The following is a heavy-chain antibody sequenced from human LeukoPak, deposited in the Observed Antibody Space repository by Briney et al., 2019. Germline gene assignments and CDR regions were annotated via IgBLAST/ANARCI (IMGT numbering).Heavy chain of an antibody. D-gene: IGHD3-22*01. CDR3: ARGRLGSVVFEGYYYFMDV. CDR1: GGSFNDYF. CDR2: VYNGRST. V-gene: IGHV4-34*01. J-gene: IGHJ6*03. Sequence: SETLSLTCAVYGGSFNDYFWTWIRQPPGKGLEWIGEVYNGRSTNYNPSLKSRVIISVDTSKNQFSLRLSSVTAADTAVYYCARGRLGSVVFEGYYYFMDVWGKGTTVTVSS.